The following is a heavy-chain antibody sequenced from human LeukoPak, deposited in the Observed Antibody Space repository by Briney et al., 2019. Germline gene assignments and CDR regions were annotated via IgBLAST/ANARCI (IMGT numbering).Heavy chain of an antibody. CDR1: GYTFTSYY. V-gene: IGHV1-46*01. Sequence: GASVKVSCKASGYTFTSYYMHWVRQAPGQGLEWMGITNPSGGSTSYAQKFQGRVTMTRDTSTSTVYMELSSLRSEDTAVYYCAILDDGGNSGGTFDYWGQGTLVTVSP. D-gene: IGHD4-23*01. CDR2: TNPSGGST. CDR3: AILDDGGNSGGTFDY. J-gene: IGHJ4*02.